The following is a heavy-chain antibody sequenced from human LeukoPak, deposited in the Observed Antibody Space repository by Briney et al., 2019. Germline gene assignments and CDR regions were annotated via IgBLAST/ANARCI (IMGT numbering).Heavy chain of an antibody. V-gene: IGHV1-69*04. J-gene: IGHJ4*02. CDR1: GGTFSSYA. D-gene: IGHD6-19*01. Sequence: ASVKVSCKASGGTFSSYAISWVRQAPGQGLEWMGRIIPILGIANYAQKFQGRATITADKSTSTAYMELSSLRSEDTAVYYCAVWGSSGWFPFDYWGQGTLVTVSS. CDR3: AVWGSSGWFPFDY. CDR2: IIPILGIA.